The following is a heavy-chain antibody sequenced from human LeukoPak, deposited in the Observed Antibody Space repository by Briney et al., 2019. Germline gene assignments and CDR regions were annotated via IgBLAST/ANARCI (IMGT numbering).Heavy chain of an antibody. CDR1: GGTFTSYA. D-gene: IGHD2-2*01. CDR2: IIPIFGTA. CDR3: ASALKRGYCSSTSCYYYYYYMDV. J-gene: IGHJ6*03. Sequence: GSSVKVSCKTSGGTFTSYAITWVRQAPGQGLEWMGGIIPIFGTANYAQKFQGRVTITADESTSTAYMELSSLRSEDTAVYYCASALKRGYCSSTSCYYYYYYMDVWGKGTTVTVSS. V-gene: IGHV1-69*01.